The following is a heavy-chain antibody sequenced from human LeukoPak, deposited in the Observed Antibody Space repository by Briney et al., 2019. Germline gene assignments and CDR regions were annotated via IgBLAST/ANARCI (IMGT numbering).Heavy chain of an antibody. CDR3: ARGAAAAGSSGGY. CDR1: GYTFASYD. Sequence: ASVKVSCKASGYTFASYDINWGRQATGQGLEWMGWMNPNSGNTGYAQKFQGRVTITRNTSISTAYMELSSLRSEDTAVYYCARGAAAAGSSGGYWGQGTLVTVSS. CDR2: MNPNSGNT. D-gene: IGHD6-13*01. J-gene: IGHJ4*02. V-gene: IGHV1-8*03.